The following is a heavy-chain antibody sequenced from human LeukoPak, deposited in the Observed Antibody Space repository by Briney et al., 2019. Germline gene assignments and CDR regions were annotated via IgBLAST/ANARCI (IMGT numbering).Heavy chain of an antibody. D-gene: IGHD4-23*01. CDR1: GFTFSTYW. CDR3: ARDKYGGNSNAFDI. V-gene: IGHV3-74*01. J-gene: IGHJ3*02. Sequence: GRSLRLSCAASGFTFSTYWMHWVRQVPGKGLVWVARVGTDGSGTTYADYVQGRFTISRDNAKNTLFLQMNSLRAEDTAVYYCARDKYGGNSNAFDIWGQGTLVTVSS. CDR2: VGTDGSGT.